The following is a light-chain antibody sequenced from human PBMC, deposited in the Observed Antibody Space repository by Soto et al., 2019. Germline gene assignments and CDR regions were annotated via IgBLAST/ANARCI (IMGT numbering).Light chain of an antibody. Sequence: IQMTQSPSTLSASVGDTVTITCRASQTISVSLAWYRQKPGKAPNLLIYDASTLQEGVPSRFSGSGSGTEFTLTVTRLQPDDFATYFCQQYKSYSWTFGQGTKVEVK. CDR1: QTISVS. CDR2: DAS. V-gene: IGKV1-5*01. CDR3: QQYKSYSWT. J-gene: IGKJ1*01.